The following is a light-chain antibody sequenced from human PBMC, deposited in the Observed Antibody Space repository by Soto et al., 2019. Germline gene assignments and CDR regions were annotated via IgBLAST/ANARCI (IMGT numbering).Light chain of an antibody. CDR1: QSLSSSF. CDR3: HQFATSRS. Sequence: EIVLTQSPGTLSLSPGQRATLSYRASQSLSSSFLAWYQQKPGQAPRLLIYGASSRAAGIPDRFSGSGSGTDFTLTISSLEPEDFAVYYCHQFATSRSFGQGTKVDMK. J-gene: IGKJ1*01. V-gene: IGKV3-20*01. CDR2: GAS.